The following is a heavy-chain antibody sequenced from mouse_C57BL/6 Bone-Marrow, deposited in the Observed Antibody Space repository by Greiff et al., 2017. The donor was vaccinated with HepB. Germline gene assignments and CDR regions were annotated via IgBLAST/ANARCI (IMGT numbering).Heavy chain of an antibody. V-gene: IGHV1-55*01. D-gene: IGHD2-5*01. Sequence: QVQLKQPGAELVKPGASVKMSCKASGYTFTSYWITWVKQRPGQGLEWIGDIYPGSGSTNYNEKFKSKATLTVDTSSSTAYMQLSSLTSEDSAVYYCARSAYYSNYWFAYWGQGTLVTVSA. J-gene: IGHJ3*01. CDR3: ARSAYYSNYWFAY. CDR1: GYTFTSYW. CDR2: IYPGSGST.